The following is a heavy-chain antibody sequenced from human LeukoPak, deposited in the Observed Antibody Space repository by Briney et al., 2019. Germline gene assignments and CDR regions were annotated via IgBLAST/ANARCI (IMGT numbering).Heavy chain of an antibody. CDR3: ASLAVAGLSEGY. Sequence: SETLSPTCTVSGGSISSDSYYWAWVRQPPGKGLEWIASIYYSGSTYYNPSLKSRVTISVDTSRNQFSLKLSSVTAADTAVYYCASLAVAGLSEGYWGQGTLVTVSS. D-gene: IGHD6-19*01. CDR1: GGSISSDSYY. J-gene: IGHJ4*02. CDR2: IYYSGST. V-gene: IGHV4-39*01.